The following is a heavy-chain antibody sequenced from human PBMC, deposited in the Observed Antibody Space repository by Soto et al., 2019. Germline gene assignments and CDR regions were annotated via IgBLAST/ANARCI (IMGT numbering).Heavy chain of an antibody. CDR3: VKTGGGGATRDNFDC. Sequence: DSVKGRFTISRDNSQNTLFLQVNSLRAEDTAVYYCVKTGGGGATRDNFDCWGQGTLVTVSS. V-gene: IGHV3-30*02. D-gene: IGHD1-26*01. J-gene: IGHJ4*02.